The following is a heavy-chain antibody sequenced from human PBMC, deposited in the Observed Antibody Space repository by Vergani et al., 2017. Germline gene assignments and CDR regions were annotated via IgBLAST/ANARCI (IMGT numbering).Heavy chain of an antibody. CDR2: IWYDGSNK. J-gene: IGHJ2*01. D-gene: IGHD3-22*01. CDR3: TSANYDSSGYYYANYWYFDL. V-gene: IGHV3-33*08. CDR1: GFTFSNYG. Sequence: VQMVESGGGLVKPGGSLRLSCAASGFTFSNYGMHWVRQAPGKGLEWVAVIWYDGSNKYYADSVKCRFTLSRDNSKNTLYLQMNSLRAEDTAVYYCTSANYDSSGYYYANYWYFDLWGRGTLVTVSS.